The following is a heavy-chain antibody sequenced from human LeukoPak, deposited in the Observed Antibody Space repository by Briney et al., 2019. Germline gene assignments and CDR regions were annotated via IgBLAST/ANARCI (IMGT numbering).Heavy chain of an antibody. D-gene: IGHD3-22*01. CDR2: IKQDGSET. V-gene: IGHV3-7*01. J-gene: IGHJ4*02. CDR3: ARGLHFRVYDSSDYYPY. Sequence: GGSLRLSCAASGFTFTNNFMSWVRQVPGKGLEWVANIKQDGSETTYADSVRGRFTIFRDNAKDSVYLQMNSLRAEDTAVYYCARGLHFRVYDSSDYYPYWGQGTLVTVSS. CDR1: GFTFTNNF.